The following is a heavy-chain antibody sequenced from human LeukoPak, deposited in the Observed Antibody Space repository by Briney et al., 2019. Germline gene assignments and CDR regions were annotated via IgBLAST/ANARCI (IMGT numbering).Heavy chain of an antibody. CDR2: INAYNGNT. V-gene: IGHV1-18*01. Sequence: ASVNVSFKASGYTFTSYGISWLRQAPGQGRDGMGWINAYNGNTNYAQKLQGRVTMTTDTSTSTAYMELRSLRSDDTAVYYCARELAAAGTGYYYYYGMDVWGQGTTVTVSS. CDR3: ARELAAAGTGYYYYYGMDV. D-gene: IGHD6-13*01. J-gene: IGHJ6*02. CDR1: GYTFTSYG.